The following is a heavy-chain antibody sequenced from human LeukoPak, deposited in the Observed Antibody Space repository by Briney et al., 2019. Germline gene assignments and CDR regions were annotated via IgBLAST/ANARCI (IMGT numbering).Heavy chain of an antibody. CDR3: APLAATTDY. J-gene: IGHJ4*02. D-gene: IGHD5-12*01. V-gene: IGHV3-23*01. CDR2: ISASGGGT. Sequence: GGSLRLSCAASGLTFSTYDMSWVRQAPGKGLEWVSSISASGGGTYYADSVKGRFTISRDTSKNTLYLQMNSLRAEDTAVYYCAPLAATTDYWGQGTLVTVSS. CDR1: GLTFSTYD.